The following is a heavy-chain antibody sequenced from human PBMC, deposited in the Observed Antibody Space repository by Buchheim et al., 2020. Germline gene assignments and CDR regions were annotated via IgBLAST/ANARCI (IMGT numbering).Heavy chain of an antibody. CDR1: GFTFSSYA. Sequence: EVQLLESGGGLVQPGGSLRLSCAASGFTFSSYAMSWVRQAPGKGLEWVSAISGSGGSTYYADSVKGRFPISRDNSQNTLYLQMNSLRAEDTAVYYCAKVLGYDFWSGRYPVDYWGQGTL. CDR3: AKVLGYDFWSGRYPVDY. V-gene: IGHV3-23*01. D-gene: IGHD3-3*01. J-gene: IGHJ4*02. CDR2: ISGSGGST.